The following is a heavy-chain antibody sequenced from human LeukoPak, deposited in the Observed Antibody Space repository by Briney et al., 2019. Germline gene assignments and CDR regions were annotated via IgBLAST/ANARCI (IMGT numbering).Heavy chain of an antibody. V-gene: IGHV3-30*02. Sequence: GGSLRLSCAASGFIFSSYGMHWVRQAPGKGLEWVAFIRYDGGNKYYADSVKGRFTISRDNSKNTLFLQLNSLRAEDTAVYYCATSPAAIEYYYYYYMDVWGKGTTVTVSS. D-gene: IGHD2-2*01. J-gene: IGHJ6*03. CDR3: ATSPAAIEYYYYYYMDV. CDR1: GFIFSSYG. CDR2: IRYDGGNK.